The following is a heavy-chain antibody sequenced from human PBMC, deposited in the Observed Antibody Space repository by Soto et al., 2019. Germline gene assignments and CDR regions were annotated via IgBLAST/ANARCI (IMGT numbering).Heavy chain of an antibody. CDR2: FYYSGNA. Sequence: QVQLQESGPGLVKPPQTLSLTCTVSGASIRSGGFYWSWIRQHPEKGLEWIGYFYYSGNAYYNPSLRSRLTISGDASKNQFSLNLSSVTAADTAVYFCARAMGAVNYFDYWGQGSLVTVSS. J-gene: IGHJ4*02. D-gene: IGHD3-10*01. CDR1: GASIRSGGFY. CDR3: ARAMGAVNYFDY. V-gene: IGHV4-31*03.